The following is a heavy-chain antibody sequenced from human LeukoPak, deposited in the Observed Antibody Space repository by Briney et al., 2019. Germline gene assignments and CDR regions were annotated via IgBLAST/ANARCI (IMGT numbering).Heavy chain of an antibody. CDR2: ISGSGGST. CDR3: AKSPRLYYDFWSGYAFDI. V-gene: IGHV3-23*01. CDR1: GFTFSSYA. Sequence: GGSLRLSCAASGFTFSSYAMSWVRQAPGKGLEWVSAISGSGGSTYYADSVKGRFTISRDNSKNTLYLQMNSLRAEDTAVYYCAKSPRLYYDFWSGYAFDIWGQGTMVTVSS. J-gene: IGHJ3*02. D-gene: IGHD3-3*01.